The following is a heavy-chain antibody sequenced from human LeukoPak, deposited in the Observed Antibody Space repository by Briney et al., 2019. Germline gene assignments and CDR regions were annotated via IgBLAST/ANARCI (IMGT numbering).Heavy chain of an antibody. J-gene: IGHJ4*02. Sequence: ASVKVSCKASGYTFTSYYMHWVRQAPGQGLEWMGGIIPIFGTANYAQKFQGRVTITTDESTSTAYMELSSLRSEDTAVYYCARGTGRWLWNFDYWGRGTLVTVSS. V-gene: IGHV1-69*05. CDR3: ARGTGRWLWNFDY. CDR2: IIPIFGTA. D-gene: IGHD5-24*01. CDR1: GYTFTSYY.